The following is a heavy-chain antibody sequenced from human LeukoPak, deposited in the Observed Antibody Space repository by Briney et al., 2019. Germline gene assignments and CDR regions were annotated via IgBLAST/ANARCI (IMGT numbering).Heavy chain of an antibody. CDR1: GYTFTSYG. D-gene: IGHD4-17*01. CDR3: ARGFTVTTYFDY. V-gene: IGHV1-18*01. Sequence: ASVTVSCKASGYTFTSYGISWVRQAPGQGLEWMGWISAYNGDTNYAQKLQGRVTMTTDTSTSTAYMELRSLRSDDTAVYYCARGFTVTTYFDYWGQGTLVTVSS. J-gene: IGHJ4*02. CDR2: ISAYNGDT.